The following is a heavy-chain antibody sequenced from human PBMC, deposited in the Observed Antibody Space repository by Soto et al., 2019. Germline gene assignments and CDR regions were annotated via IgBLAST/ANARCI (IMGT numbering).Heavy chain of an antibody. CDR3: AREYIYYDILTGYSPPYYYYGMDV. CDR1: GYTFTGYY. D-gene: IGHD3-9*01. Sequence: ASVKVSCKASGYTFTGYYMHWVRQAPGQGLEWMGWINPNSGGTNYAQKFQGRVTMTRDTSISTAYMELSRLRSDDTAVYYCAREYIYYDILTGYSPPYYYYGMDVWGQGTTVTVSS. V-gene: IGHV1-2*02. CDR2: INPNSGGT. J-gene: IGHJ6*02.